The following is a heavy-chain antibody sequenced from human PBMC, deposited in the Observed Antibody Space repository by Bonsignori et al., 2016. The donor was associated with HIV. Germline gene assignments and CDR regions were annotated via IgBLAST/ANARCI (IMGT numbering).Heavy chain of an antibody. J-gene: IGHJ4*02. D-gene: IGHD7-27*01. CDR3: ARTLGKVPNWGLDY. CDR2: INPNSGGT. V-gene: IGHV1-2*02. Sequence: WVRQAPGQGLEWMGWINPNSGGTNYAQKFQGRVTMTRDTSISTAYMELSRLRSDDTAVYYCARTLGKVPNWGLDYWGQGTLVTVSS.